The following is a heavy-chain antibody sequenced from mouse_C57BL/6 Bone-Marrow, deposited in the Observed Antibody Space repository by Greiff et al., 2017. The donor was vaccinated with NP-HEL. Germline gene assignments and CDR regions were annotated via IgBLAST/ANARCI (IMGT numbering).Heavy chain of an antibody. CDR1: GYTFTSYG. Sequence: LQQSGAELARPGASVKLSCKASGYTFTSYGISWVKQSTGQGLEWIGEIYPRSGTPYYNEKFKGKATLTADKSSSIAHMEPRSLTSEDTAVYFCARSGSEGDWGQGTTLTFSS. CDR3: ARSGSEGD. J-gene: IGHJ2*01. CDR2: IYPRSGTP. V-gene: IGHV1-81*01. D-gene: IGHD3-1*01.